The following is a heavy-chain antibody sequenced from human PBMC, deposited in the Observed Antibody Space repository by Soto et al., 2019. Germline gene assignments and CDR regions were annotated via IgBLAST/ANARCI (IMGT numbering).Heavy chain of an antibody. Sequence: EVQLLESGGGLVQPGGSLRLSCAASGLTFRAFSMSWVRQPPGKGLEWVSGISGSGGSTYYADSVKGRFTISRDSSSNTLYLQMSSLRAEDTAVYYCAKSRGDSWYRYYYDYWGQGTRVTVSS. D-gene: IGHD5-12*01. CDR2: ISGSGGST. J-gene: IGHJ4*02. CDR3: AKSRGDSWYRYYYDY. CDR1: GLTFRAFS. V-gene: IGHV3-23*01.